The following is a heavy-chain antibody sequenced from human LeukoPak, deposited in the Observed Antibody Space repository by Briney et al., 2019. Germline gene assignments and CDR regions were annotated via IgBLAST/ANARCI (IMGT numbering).Heavy chain of an antibody. CDR2: ISSSSSTI. Sequence: GGSLRLSCAASGFTFSSYSMNWVRQAPGKGLEWVSYISSSSSTIYYADSVKGRFTISRDNAKNSLYLQMNSLRAEDTAVYYCARASRTLNYDFWSGAANWFDPWGQGTLVTVSS. CDR1: GFTFSSYS. J-gene: IGHJ5*02. D-gene: IGHD3-3*01. CDR3: ARASRTLNYDFWSGAANWFDP. V-gene: IGHV3-48*01.